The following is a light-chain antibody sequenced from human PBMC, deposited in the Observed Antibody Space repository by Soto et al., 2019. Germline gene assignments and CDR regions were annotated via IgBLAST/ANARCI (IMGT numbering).Light chain of an antibody. CDR2: DAS. V-gene: IGKV3-20*01. CDR3: QQYGSSPPIT. J-gene: IGKJ5*01. Sequence: EIVLTQSPGTLSLSPGERATLSCRASQSVSSSYLAWYQQKPGQAPRLLIYDASNRATGIPDRFSGGGSGTDFTLTISRLEPEDFAVYYCQQYGSSPPITFGQGTRLEIK. CDR1: QSVSSSY.